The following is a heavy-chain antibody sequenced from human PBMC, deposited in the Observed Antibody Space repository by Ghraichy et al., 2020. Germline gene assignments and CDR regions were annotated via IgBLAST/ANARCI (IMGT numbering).Heavy chain of an antibody. CDR2: TVPIFGIA. D-gene: IGHD1-26*01. CDR3: ARQEYSGSYAAIYHYLAMDV. CDR1: GGTFSNYG. Sequence: SVKVSCKASGGTFSNYGVSWVRQAPGQGLEWMGGTVPIFGIANYSQKFQGRVTIIADEFTSTVYMELSSLRPEDTAVYFCARQEYSGSYAAIYHYLAMDVWGQGTTVTVSS. V-gene: IGHV1-69*13. J-gene: IGHJ6*02.